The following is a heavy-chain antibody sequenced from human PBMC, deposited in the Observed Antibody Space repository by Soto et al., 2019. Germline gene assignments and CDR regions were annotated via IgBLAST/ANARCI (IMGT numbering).Heavy chain of an antibody. Sequence: QVTLKESGPVLVKPTETLTLTCTVSGFSLSSVRMGVSWIRQPPGKALEWLAHIFSNDEKSYNTSLKSRASISKDTAKTQVVLSLTNMDPVDTATYFCARVNTMSLENNLYAVDVWGQGTTVTVSS. D-gene: IGHD3-3*01. V-gene: IGHV2-26*01. CDR2: IFSNDEK. CDR1: GFSLSSVRMG. CDR3: ARVNTMSLENNLYAVDV. J-gene: IGHJ6*02.